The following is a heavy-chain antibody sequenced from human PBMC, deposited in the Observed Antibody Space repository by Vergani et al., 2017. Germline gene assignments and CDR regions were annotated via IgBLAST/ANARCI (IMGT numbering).Heavy chain of an antibody. Sequence: QLQLQESGPGLVKPSETLSLTCTVSGGSISSSSYYWGWIRPPPGKGLEWIGSIYYRGSTYYNPSLKSRVTISVDTSKNQFSLKLSSVTAADTAVYYCARRFYDSSGYYYAFDYWGQGTLVTVSS. CDR3: ARRFYDSSGYYYAFDY. V-gene: IGHV4-39*07. CDR1: GGSISSSSYY. D-gene: IGHD3-22*01. CDR2: IYYRGST. J-gene: IGHJ4*02.